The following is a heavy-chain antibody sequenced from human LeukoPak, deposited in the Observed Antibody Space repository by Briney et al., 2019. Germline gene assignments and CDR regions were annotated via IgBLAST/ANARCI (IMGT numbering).Heavy chain of an antibody. CDR1: GFTFSSH. Sequence: PGGSLRLSCAASGFTFSSHWSWIRQPPGKGLEWIGYISYSGSTNYNPSLKSRVTISVDTSKNQFSLKLSSVTAADTAVYYCARGSSGYSYGWGQGTLVTVSS. J-gene: IGHJ4*02. CDR2: ISYSGST. V-gene: IGHV4-59*01. CDR3: ARGSSGYSYG. D-gene: IGHD5-18*01.